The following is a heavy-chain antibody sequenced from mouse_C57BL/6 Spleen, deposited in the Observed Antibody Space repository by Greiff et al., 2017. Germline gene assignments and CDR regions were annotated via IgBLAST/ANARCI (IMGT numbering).Heavy chain of an antibody. D-gene: IGHD1-1*01. Sequence: VQRVESGGGLVKPGGSLKLSCAASGFTFSDYGMHWVRQAPEKGLEWVAYISSGSSTIYYADTVKGRFTISRDNAKNTLFLQMTSLRSEDTAMYYCARGDGSSPFYAMDYWGQGTSVTVSS. J-gene: IGHJ4*01. V-gene: IGHV5-17*01. CDR2: ISSGSSTI. CDR3: ARGDGSSPFYAMDY. CDR1: GFTFSDYG.